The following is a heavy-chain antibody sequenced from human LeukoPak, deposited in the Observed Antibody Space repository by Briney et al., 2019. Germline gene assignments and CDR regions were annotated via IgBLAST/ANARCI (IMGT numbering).Heavy chain of an antibody. CDR3: ARGGIVGANHDAFDI. CDR2: INPNSGGT. CDR1: GYTFTGYY. V-gene: IGHV1-2*02. J-gene: IGHJ3*02. Sequence: GASVKVSCKASGYTFTGYYMHWVRQAPGQGLEWMGWINPNSGGTNYAQKFQGRVTMTRDTSISTAYMELSRLRSDDTAVYNCARGGIVGANHDAFDIWGQGTMVTVSS. D-gene: IGHD1-26*01.